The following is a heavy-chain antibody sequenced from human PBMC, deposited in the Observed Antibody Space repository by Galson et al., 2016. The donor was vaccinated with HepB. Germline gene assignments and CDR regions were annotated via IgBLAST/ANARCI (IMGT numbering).Heavy chain of an antibody. CDR1: EYSFTNYP. V-gene: IGHV1-3*01. Sequence: SVKVSCKASEYSFTNYPIHWMRQAPGHRLEWLGWISVGKGDTKYSQKFQGRVSITRDTSADTAYMELSSLRSEDTAVYYCARVLPLIFYYAMDVWGQGTTVIVSS. J-gene: IGHJ6*02. CDR2: ISVGKGDT. CDR3: ARVLPLIFYYAMDV.